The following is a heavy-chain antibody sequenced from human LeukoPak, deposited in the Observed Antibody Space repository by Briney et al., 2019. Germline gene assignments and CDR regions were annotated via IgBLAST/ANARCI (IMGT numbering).Heavy chain of an antibody. V-gene: IGHV1-8*03. Sequence: EASVKVSCKASGYTFTSYDINWVRQATGQGLEWMGWMNPNSGNIGYAQKFQGRVTITRNTSISTAYMELSSLRSEDTAMYYCARRGSSSWYYFDYWGQGTLVTVSS. CDR1: GYTFTSYD. J-gene: IGHJ4*02. CDR2: MNPNSGNI. D-gene: IGHD6-13*01. CDR3: ARRGSSSWYYFDY.